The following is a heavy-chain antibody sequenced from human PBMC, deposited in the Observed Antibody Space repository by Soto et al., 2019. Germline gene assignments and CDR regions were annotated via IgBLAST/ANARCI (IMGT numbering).Heavy chain of an antibody. Sequence: EVQLVESGGGLVKPGGSLRLSCAASGFTFSSYSMNWVRQAPGKGLEWVSSISSSSSSYIYYADSVKGRFTISRDNAKNSLYLQMNSLRAEDTAVYYCARVVVVPAAGIDYWGQGTLVTVSS. D-gene: IGHD2-2*01. V-gene: IGHV3-21*01. CDR3: ARVVVVPAAGIDY. CDR2: ISSSSSSYI. CDR1: GFTFSSYS. J-gene: IGHJ4*02.